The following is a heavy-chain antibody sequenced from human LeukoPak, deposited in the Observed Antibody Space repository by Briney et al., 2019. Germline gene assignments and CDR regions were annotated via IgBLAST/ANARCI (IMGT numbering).Heavy chain of an antibody. J-gene: IGHJ4*02. CDR2: IYYSGST. CDR3: ARQMIKYQLLLPPFDY. Sequence: SETLSLTCTVSGGSISSSSYYWGWIRQPPGKGLEWIGSIYYSGSTYYNPSLKSRVTISVDTSKNQFSLKLSSVTAADTAVYYCARQMIKYQLLLPPFDYWGQGTLVTVSS. D-gene: IGHD2-2*01. CDR1: GGSISSSSYY. V-gene: IGHV4-39*01.